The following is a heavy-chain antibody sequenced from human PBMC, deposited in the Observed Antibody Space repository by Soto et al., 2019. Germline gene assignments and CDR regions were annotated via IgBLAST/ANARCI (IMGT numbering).Heavy chain of an antibody. V-gene: IGHV3-66*01. Sequence: LRLSCAASGFTVSSKYMSWVRQAPGKGLEWVSLINRGGSISYADSVKGRFTISRDNSENTLYLQMSTLGVEDTAVYYCARIRRYNWNDAVDYYYYGMDVWGQGTTVTVSS. CDR3: ARIRRYNWNDAVDYYYYGMDV. J-gene: IGHJ6*02. CDR2: INRGGSI. CDR1: GFTVSSKY. D-gene: IGHD1-1*01.